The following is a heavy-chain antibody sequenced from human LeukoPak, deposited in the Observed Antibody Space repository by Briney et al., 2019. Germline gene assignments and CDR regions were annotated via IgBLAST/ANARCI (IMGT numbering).Heavy chain of an antibody. D-gene: IGHD5-12*01. V-gene: IGHV3-7*01. Sequence: PGGSLRLSCAASGFTFSSYWMSWVRQAPGKGLEWVANIKQDGSEKYYVDSVKGRFTISRDNAKNSLYLQMNSLRAEDTAVYYCARLNSGYDYHYYYYMDVWGKGTTVTVSS. CDR3: ARLNSGYDYHYYYYMDV. CDR2: IKQDGSEK. J-gene: IGHJ6*03. CDR1: GFTFSSYW.